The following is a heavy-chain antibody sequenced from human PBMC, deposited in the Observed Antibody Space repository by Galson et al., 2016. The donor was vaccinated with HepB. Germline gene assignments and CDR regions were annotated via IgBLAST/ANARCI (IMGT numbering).Heavy chain of an antibody. CDR1: GGTFTSYG. Sequence: SVKVSCKASGGTFTSYGLTWLRQAPGQGFEWMGVIIPIFGAANYAPKFQGRVTISADESTNTLYMEIHSLRTEDTAVHYCARIVGRPQDIVLVPGGAPAYVDNRFDLWGQGTLVTVSS. CDR2: IIPIFGAA. V-gene: IGHV1-69*13. CDR3: ARIVGRPQDIVLVPGGAPAYVDNRFDL. D-gene: IGHD2-2*01. J-gene: IGHJ5*02.